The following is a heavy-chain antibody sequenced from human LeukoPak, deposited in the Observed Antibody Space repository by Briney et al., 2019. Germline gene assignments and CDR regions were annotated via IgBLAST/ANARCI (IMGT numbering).Heavy chain of an antibody. J-gene: IGHJ4*02. D-gene: IGHD3-16*02. V-gene: IGHV4-34*01. CDR2: INHSGST. CDR1: GGSFSGYY. Sequence: PSETLSLTCAVYGGSFSGYYWNWIRQAPEKGLEWIGEINHSGSTNYNPSLKSRVTVSVDTSRNQFSLRLSSVTAADTAVYYCARSYDYLWGSHRYTPTFDSWGQGTLVTVSS. CDR3: ARSYDYLWGSHRYTPTFDS.